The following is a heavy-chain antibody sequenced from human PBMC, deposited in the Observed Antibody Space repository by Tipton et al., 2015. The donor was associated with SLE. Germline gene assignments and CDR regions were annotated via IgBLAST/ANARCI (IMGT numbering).Heavy chain of an antibody. CDR2: ISSSSSYI. CDR1: GFTFSSYS. V-gene: IGHV3-21*01. J-gene: IGHJ4*02. D-gene: IGHD3-16*02. CDR3: ARAKVTGWGSYRRFYFDS. Sequence: GSLRLSCAASGFTFSSYSMNWVRQAPGKGLEWVSSISSSSSYIYYADSVKGRFTISRDNAKNSLYLQMNSLRAEDTAVYYCARAKVTGWGSYRRFYFDSWGQGTLVTVSS.